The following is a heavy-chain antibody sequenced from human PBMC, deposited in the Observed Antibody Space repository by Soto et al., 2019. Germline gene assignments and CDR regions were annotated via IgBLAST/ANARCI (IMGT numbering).Heavy chain of an antibody. J-gene: IGHJ3*01. CDR1: GASISSYY. CDR2: IYYSVSP. D-gene: IGHD3-9*01. V-gene: IGHV4-59*01. CDR3: ARWLTQETFDV. Sequence: QVQLQESGPGLVKPSETLSLTCTVSGASISSYYWSCIRQPPGKGLEWIRYIYYSVSPNYNPPLKSRASISGEASKTQFSLNLTSVTAADTAVYYCARWLTQETFDVWGQGTMVTAS.